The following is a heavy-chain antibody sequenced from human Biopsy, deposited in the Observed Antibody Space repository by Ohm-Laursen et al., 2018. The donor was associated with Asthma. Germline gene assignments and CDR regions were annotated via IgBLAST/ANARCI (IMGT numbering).Heavy chain of an antibody. D-gene: IGHD3-9*01. CDR3: ARTYFDFLTGQVHDAFAM. CDR2: INAGNGNT. CDR1: GYTFINYA. Sequence: VSSVKVSCKASGYTFINYAIHWVRQAPGQRLEWMGWINAGNGNTKYSQKVQGRVTITRDTSASTAYMDLSSLRSEDTAVYYCARTYFDFLTGQVHDAFAMWGQGTMVTVSS. J-gene: IGHJ3*02. V-gene: IGHV1-3*01.